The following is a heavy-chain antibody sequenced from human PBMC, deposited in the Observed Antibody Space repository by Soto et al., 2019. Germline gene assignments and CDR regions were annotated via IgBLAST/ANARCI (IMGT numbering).Heavy chain of an antibody. CDR3: ARDPYCYVSGSLKLGSSGVDV. J-gene: IGHJ6*02. CDR1: GYTFTSYY. V-gene: IGHV1-46*01. D-gene: IGHD3-10*01. Sequence: ASVKVSCKASGYTFTSYYMYWVRQAPGQGLEWMGIINPSGGSTSYAQKFQGRVTMTRDTSTSTVYMELSSLRSEDTAVYYCARDPYCYVSGSLKLGSSGVDVWGQGTTVT. CDR2: INPSGGST.